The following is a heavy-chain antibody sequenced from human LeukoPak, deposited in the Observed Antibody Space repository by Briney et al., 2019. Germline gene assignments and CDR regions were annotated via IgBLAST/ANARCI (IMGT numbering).Heavy chain of an antibody. V-gene: IGHV4-4*07. Sequence: SETLSLTCTVSGGSISSYYWSWIRQPAGKGLEWIGRIFKSGTTNCNPSLKSRVTMLVDTSKNQFSLELSSVTAADTAVYYCARRPTGDPKFDYWGQGTLVTVSS. CDR1: GGSISSYY. J-gene: IGHJ4*02. CDR3: ARRPTGDPKFDY. D-gene: IGHD7-27*01. CDR2: IFKSGTT.